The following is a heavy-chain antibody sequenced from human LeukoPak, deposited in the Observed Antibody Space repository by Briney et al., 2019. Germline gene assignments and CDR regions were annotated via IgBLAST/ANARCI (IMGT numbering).Heavy chain of an antibody. CDR2: INPSGGST. D-gene: IGHD5-24*01. J-gene: IGHJ4*02. Sequence: ASVKVSCKASGYTFTGYYMHWVRQAPGQGLEWMGIINPSGGSTSYAQKFQGRVTMTRDTSISTAYMELSRLRSDDTAVYYCARARDGYNYVIDYWGQGTLVTVSS. V-gene: IGHV1-46*01. CDR3: ARARDGYNYVIDY. CDR1: GYTFTGYY.